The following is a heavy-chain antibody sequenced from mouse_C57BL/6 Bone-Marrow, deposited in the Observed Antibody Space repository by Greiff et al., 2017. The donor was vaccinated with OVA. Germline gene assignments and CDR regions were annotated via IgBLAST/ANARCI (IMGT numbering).Heavy chain of an antibody. V-gene: IGHV3-6*01. CDR1: GYSITSGYY. D-gene: IGHD2-3*01. J-gene: IGHJ4*01. CDR3: ARGGYYVAMDY. CDR2: ISYDGSN. Sequence: ESGPGLVKPSQSLSLTCSVTGYSITSGYYWNWIRQFPGNKLEWMGYISYDGSNNYNPSLKNRISITRDTSKNQFFLKLNSVTTEDTATYYCARGGYYVAMDYWGQGTSVTVSS.